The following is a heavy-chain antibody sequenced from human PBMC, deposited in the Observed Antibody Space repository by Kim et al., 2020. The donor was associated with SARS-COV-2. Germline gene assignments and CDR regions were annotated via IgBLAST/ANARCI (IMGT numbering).Heavy chain of an antibody. J-gene: IGHJ4*02. CDR1: GGSFSGYY. Sequence: SETLSLTCAVYGGSFSGYYWSWIRQPPGKGLEWIGEINHNGSTNYNPSLKSRVTISVDTSKNQVSLKLSSVTAADTAVYYCARVPSEYYDCWSGNLRRGYYFDYWGQGTLVTVSS. V-gene: IGHV4-34*01. CDR2: INHNGST. CDR3: ARVPSEYYDCWSGNLRRGYYFDY. D-gene: IGHD3-3*01.